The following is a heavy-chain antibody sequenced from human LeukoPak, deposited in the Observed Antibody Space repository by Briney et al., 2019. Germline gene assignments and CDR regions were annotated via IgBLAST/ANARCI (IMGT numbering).Heavy chain of an antibody. CDR1: GGSISSSSYY. D-gene: IGHD6-6*01. CDR2: IYYSGST. CDR3: ASEYSSPRTVDY. J-gene: IGHJ4*02. V-gene: IGHV4-39*01. Sequence: SETLSLTCTVSGGSISSSSYYWGWIRQPPGKGLEWIGSIYYSGSTYYNPSLRSRVTISVGTSKNQFSLKLSSVTAADTAVYYCASEYSSPRTVDYWGQGTLVTVSS.